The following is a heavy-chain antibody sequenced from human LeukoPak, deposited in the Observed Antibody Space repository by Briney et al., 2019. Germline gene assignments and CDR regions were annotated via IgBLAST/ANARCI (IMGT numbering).Heavy chain of an antibody. CDR1: GYTFSIYG. J-gene: IGHJ3*02. CDR3: ARGGLHDDAFDI. V-gene: IGHV7-4-1*02. CDR2: INTNTGNP. Sequence: ASVRVSCKASGYTFSIYGFSWVRQAPGQGLEWMGWINTNTGNPTYAQGFTGQFDFSLDTSVSTAYLQISSLKAEDTAVYYCARGGLHDDAFDIWGQGTMVTVSS.